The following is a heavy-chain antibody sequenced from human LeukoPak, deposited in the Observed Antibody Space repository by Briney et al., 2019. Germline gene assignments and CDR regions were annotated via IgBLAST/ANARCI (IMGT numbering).Heavy chain of an antibody. CDR3: AKDRGGGYTYDYSDY. J-gene: IGHJ4*02. Sequence: PGGSLRLSCAASGFTFSSYAMSWVRQAPGKGLEWVSAISGSSGSTYYADSVKGRFTISRDNSKDTLFLQMNSLRPEDTAVCYCAKDRGGGYTYDYSDYWGQGTLVTVSS. V-gene: IGHV3-23*01. D-gene: IGHD5-18*01. CDR1: GFTFSSYA. CDR2: ISGSSGST.